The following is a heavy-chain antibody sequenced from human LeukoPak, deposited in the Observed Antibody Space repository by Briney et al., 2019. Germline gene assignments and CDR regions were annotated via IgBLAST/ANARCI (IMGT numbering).Heavy chain of an antibody. V-gene: IGHV4-38-2*02. CDR1: GYSISSGYY. J-gene: IGHJ4*02. Sequence: PSETLSLTCTASGYSISSGYYWGWIRQPPGKGLEWIGSIYHSGSTYYNPSLKSRVTISVDTSKNQFSLKLSSVTAADTAVYYCARMTAYDSSGYYRRYFDYWGQGTLVTVSS. CDR3: ARMTAYDSSGYYRRYFDY. D-gene: IGHD3-22*01. CDR2: IYHSGST.